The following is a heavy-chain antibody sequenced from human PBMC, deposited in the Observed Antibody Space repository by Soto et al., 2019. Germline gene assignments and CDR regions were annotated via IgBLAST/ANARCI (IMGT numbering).Heavy chain of an antibody. Sequence: GGSLRLSCAASGFTFSSYSMNWVRQAPGKGLEWVSSISSSSSYIYYADSVKGRFTISRDNAKNSLYLQMNSLRAEDTAVYYCAREASYGYNGWFDPWGQGTLVTVSS. J-gene: IGHJ5*02. D-gene: IGHD5-18*01. CDR3: AREASYGYNGWFDP. CDR1: GFTFSSYS. V-gene: IGHV3-21*01. CDR2: ISSSSSYI.